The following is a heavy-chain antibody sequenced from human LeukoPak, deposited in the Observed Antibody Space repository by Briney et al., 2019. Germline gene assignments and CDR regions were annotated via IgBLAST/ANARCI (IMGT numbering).Heavy chain of an antibody. CDR1: GFTLSSYT. Sequence: GGSLRLSCAASGFTLSSYTMNWVRQVPGKGLEWVSYISSSSSTIYYADSVKGRFTISRDNARNSLYLQMNSLRAEDTAVYYCCVGVSSSIDYWGQGTLVTVSS. J-gene: IGHJ4*02. CDR3: CVGVSSSIDY. D-gene: IGHD2-21*01. V-gene: IGHV3-48*04. CDR2: ISSSSSTI.